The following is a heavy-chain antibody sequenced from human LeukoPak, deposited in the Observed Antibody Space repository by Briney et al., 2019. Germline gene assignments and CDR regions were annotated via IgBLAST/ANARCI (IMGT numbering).Heavy chain of an antibody. Sequence: SETLSLTCTVSGGSISSYYWSWIRQPPAKGLEWIGYVFHSGSTNYNPSLKSRVTISVDTSKNQFSLKLTSVTAADTAVYYCARDSSGYYRIDYWGQGTLVTVSS. V-gene: IGHV4-59*08. D-gene: IGHD3-22*01. CDR2: VFHSGST. CDR3: ARDSSGYYRIDY. CDR1: GGSISSYY. J-gene: IGHJ4*02.